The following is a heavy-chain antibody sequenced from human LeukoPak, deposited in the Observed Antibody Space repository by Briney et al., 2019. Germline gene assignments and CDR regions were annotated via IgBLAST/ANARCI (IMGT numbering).Heavy chain of an antibody. CDR2: IYYSGST. V-gene: IGHV4-31*03. J-gene: IGHJ4*02. CDR3: ARGPGRGWAGDYED. Sequence: SQTLSLTCTVSGGSISSGGYYWSWIRQHPGKGLEWIGYIYYSGSTHYNPSLKSRVTISVDTSKNQFSLKLSSVTAADTAVYYCARGPGRGWAGDYEDWGQGTLVTVSS. D-gene: IGHD4-17*01. CDR1: GGSISSGGYY.